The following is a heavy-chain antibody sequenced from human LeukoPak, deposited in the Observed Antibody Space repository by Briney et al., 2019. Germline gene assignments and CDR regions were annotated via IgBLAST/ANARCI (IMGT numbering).Heavy chain of an antibody. J-gene: IGHJ5*01. CDR3: ARALTPASGWLGS. D-gene: IGHD6-19*01. V-gene: IGHV3-21*01. CDR2: ISSSSSYM. Sequence: GGSLRLSCVASGFTFSSYTMSWVRQAPGKGLDWVSCISSSSSYMYYGDTLKGRFTISRDNAKNSLYLQMDNLRADDTAMYYCARALTPASGWLGSWGQGTLVTVSS. CDR1: GFTFSSYT.